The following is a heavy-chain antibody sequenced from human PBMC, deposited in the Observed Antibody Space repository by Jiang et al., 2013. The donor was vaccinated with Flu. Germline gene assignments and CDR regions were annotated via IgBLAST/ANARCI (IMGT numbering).Heavy chain of an antibody. J-gene: IGHJ6*02. D-gene: IGHD2-2*01. CDR3: ARDGCSSISCYGLNQYNYGMDV. Sequence: SLRLSCAASAFTFSRYAMHWVRQAPGKGLEWVAVISYDGSNKYYADSVKGRFTISKDNSRNTLYVQMNSLRAEDTAVYYCARDGCSSISCYGLNQYNYGMDVWGQGTTVTVSS. CDR2: ISYDGSNK. CDR1: AFTFSRYA. V-gene: IGHV3-30-3*01.